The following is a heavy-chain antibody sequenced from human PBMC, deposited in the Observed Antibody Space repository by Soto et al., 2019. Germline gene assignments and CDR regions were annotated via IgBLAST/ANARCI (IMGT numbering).Heavy chain of an antibody. J-gene: IGHJ3*02. V-gene: IGHV3-15*01. CDR3: APCKTARLCAFDI. CDR1: EFTFSNAW. D-gene: IGHD6-6*01. CDR2: IKGRTEGGTI. Sequence: NPGGSLRLSCEASEFTFSNAWMNWVRQAPGKGLEWVGRIKGRTEGGTIEYAAPVKGRSTISRDDSKNTLYLQMNSLKTEDTAAYYCAPCKTARLCAFDIWGQGTVVTVSS.